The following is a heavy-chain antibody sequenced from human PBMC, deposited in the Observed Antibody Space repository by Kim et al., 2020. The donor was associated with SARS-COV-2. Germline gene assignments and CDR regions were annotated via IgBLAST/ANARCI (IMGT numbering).Heavy chain of an antibody. CDR2: ISYDGSNK. V-gene: IGHV3-30*04. CDR3: ARRSTYYILTGYFGPLSYYYGMDV. Sequence: GGSLRLSCAASGFTFSSYAMHWVRQAPGKGLEWVAVISYDGSNKYYADSVKGRFTISRDNSKNTLYLQMNSLRAEDTAVYYCARRSTYYILTGYFGPLSYYYGMDVWGQGTTVTVSS. CDR1: GFTFSSYA. J-gene: IGHJ6*02. D-gene: IGHD3-9*01.